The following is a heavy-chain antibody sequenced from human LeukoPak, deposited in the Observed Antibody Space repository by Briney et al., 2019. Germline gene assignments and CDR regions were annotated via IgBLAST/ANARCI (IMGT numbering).Heavy chain of an antibody. CDR3: ARDLEARGSYSVDY. D-gene: IGHD1-26*01. J-gene: IGHJ4*02. CDR1: GFTFDDYG. V-gene: IGHV3-20*04. CDR2: INWYGGST. Sequence: PGGSLRLSCAAAGFTFDDYGMSWVRQAPGKGLEWVSSINWYGGSTGYAASVKGRFTISRDHAKNSTYLQVNSLIAEDTALYYCARDLEARGSYSVDYWGQRTLVTVSS.